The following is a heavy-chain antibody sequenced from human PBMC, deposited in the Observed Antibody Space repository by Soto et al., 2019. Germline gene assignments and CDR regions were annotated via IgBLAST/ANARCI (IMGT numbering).Heavy chain of an antibody. Sequence: ALVKVSCKASGYTFTGYYMHWVRQAPGQGLEWMGWINPNSGGTNYAQKFQGWVTMTRDTSISTAYMELSRLRSDDTAVYYCASSMDTAMAESYGMDVWGQGTTVTVSS. CDR3: ASSMDTAMAESYGMDV. V-gene: IGHV1-2*04. CDR1: GYTFTGYY. D-gene: IGHD5-18*01. J-gene: IGHJ6*02. CDR2: INPNSGGT.